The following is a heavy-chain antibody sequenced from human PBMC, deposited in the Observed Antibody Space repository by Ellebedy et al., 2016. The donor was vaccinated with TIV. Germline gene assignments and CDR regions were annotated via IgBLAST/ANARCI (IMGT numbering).Heavy chain of an antibody. D-gene: IGHD3-9*01. V-gene: IGHV3-7*01. Sequence: GESLKISCAASGFTFSSYGMHWVRQAPGKGLEWVANIKQDGSEKYYVDSVKGRFTISRDNAKNSLYLQMNSLRDEDTAVYYCARVLTGYYPDYWGQGTLVTVSS. J-gene: IGHJ4*02. CDR2: IKQDGSEK. CDR1: GFTFSSYG. CDR3: ARVLTGYYPDY.